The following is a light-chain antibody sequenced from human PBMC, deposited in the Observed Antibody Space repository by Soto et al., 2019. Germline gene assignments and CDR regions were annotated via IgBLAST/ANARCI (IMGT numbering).Light chain of an antibody. J-gene: IGKJ5*01. Sequence: DTQMTQSNSTLSASVGDRVTITCRSIQSISSWLAWYQQKPGKAPKLLIYKASSLESGVPSRFSGSGSGTEFTLTISSLQPDDFATYYCQQYNSYSRLITFGQVTRLEIK. V-gene: IGKV1-5*03. CDR2: KAS. CDR1: QSISSW. CDR3: QQYNSYSRLIT.